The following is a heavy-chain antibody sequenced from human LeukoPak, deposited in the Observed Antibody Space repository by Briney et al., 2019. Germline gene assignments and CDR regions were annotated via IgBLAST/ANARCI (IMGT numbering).Heavy chain of an antibody. CDR1: GGSISRYY. J-gene: IGHJ4*02. CDR2: IYYSGST. V-gene: IGHV4-59*01. Sequence: SETLSLTCTVSGGSISRYYWSWIRQPPGKGLEWIGYIYYSGSTNYNPSLKSRVTISVDTSKNQFSLKLSSVTAADTAVYYCARFRNYYDSSGYPYYFDYWGQGTLVTVSS. CDR3: ARFRNYYDSSGYPYYFDY. D-gene: IGHD3-22*01.